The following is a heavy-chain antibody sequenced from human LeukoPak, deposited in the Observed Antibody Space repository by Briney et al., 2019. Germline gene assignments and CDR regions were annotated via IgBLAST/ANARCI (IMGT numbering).Heavy chain of an antibody. CDR1: GFTFRLYA. CDR2: ISSSSSYI. CDR3: ARDYYDFWSGYPFDY. J-gene: IGHJ4*02. Sequence: GGSLRLSCAASGFTFRLYAMAWVRQAPGKGLEWVSSISSSSSYIYYADSVKGRFTISRDNAKNSLYLQMNSLRAEDTAVYYCARDYYDFWSGYPFDYWGQGTLVTVSS. V-gene: IGHV3-21*01. D-gene: IGHD3-3*01.